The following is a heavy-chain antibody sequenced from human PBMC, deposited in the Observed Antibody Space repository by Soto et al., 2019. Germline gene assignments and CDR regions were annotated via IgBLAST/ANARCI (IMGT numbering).Heavy chain of an antibody. Sequence: QVQLVQSGAEVKKPGASVKVSCKASGYTFTSYDINWVRQATGQGLEWMGWMNPNSGNTGYAQKFQGRVTMTRNTSISTADMELSSLRSEDTAVYYCARRYQAFGKYYFDYWGQGTLVTVSS. V-gene: IGHV1-8*01. CDR2: MNPNSGNT. CDR3: ARRYQAFGKYYFDY. D-gene: IGHD3-10*01. CDR1: GYTFTSYD. J-gene: IGHJ4*02.